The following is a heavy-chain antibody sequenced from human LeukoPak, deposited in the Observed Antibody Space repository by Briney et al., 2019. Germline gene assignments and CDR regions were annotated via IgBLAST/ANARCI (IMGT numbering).Heavy chain of an antibody. CDR3: ARLSSYYYGSSLDP. CDR2: INHSGST. V-gene: IGHV4-34*01. Sequence: PSETLSLTCAVYGGSFSGYYWSWIRQPPGKGLEWIGEINHSGSTNYNPSLKSRVTISVDTSKNQFSLKLSSVTAADTAVYYCARLSSYYYGSSLDPWGQGTLVTVSS. D-gene: IGHD3-22*01. J-gene: IGHJ5*02. CDR1: GGSFSGYY.